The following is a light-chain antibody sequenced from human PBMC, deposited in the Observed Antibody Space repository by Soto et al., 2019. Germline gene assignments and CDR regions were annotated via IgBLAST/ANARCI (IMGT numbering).Light chain of an antibody. J-gene: IGKJ1*01. V-gene: IGKV2-28*01. CDR3: MQTLQTPRT. CDR2: LAS. Sequence: DIVMTQSPLSLPVTPGEPASISCRSSQSLLHSNGYNYLDWYLQKPGQSPQLLIYLASKRASGVPDRFSGSGSGTDFTLKINRVEAEDVGVYYCMQTLQTPRTFGQGTKVEIK. CDR1: QSLLHSNGYNY.